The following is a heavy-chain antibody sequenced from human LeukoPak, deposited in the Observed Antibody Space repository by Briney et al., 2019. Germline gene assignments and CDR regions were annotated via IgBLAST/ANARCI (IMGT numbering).Heavy chain of an antibody. CDR1: GYTLTELS. CDR3: ATPRAYSGGWYPRVTEEYYFDY. D-gene: IGHD6-19*01. CDR2: FDPEDGET. J-gene: IGHJ4*02. Sequence: ASVKVSCKVSGYTLTELSMHWVRQAPGKGLEWMGGFDPEDGETIYAQKFQGRVTMTEDTSTDTAYMELSSLRSEDTAVYYCATPRAYSGGWYPRVTEEYYFDYWGQGTLVTVSS. V-gene: IGHV1-24*01.